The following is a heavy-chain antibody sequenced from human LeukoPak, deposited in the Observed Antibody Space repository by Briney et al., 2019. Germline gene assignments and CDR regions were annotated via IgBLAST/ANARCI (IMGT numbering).Heavy chain of an antibody. V-gene: IGHV4-59*01. Sequence: ASETLSLTCTVSGGSISSYYWSWIRQPPGKGLEWIGYIYYSGSTNYNPSLKSRVTISVDTSKNQFSLKLSSVTAADTAVYYCARGGDAPDFDYWGKGTLVTVSS. D-gene: IGHD2-21*02. CDR3: ARGGDAPDFDY. CDR1: GGSISSYY. J-gene: IGHJ4*02. CDR2: IYYSGST.